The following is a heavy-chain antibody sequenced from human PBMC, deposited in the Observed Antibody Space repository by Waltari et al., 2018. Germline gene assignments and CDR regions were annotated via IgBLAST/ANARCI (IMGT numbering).Heavy chain of an antibody. V-gene: IGHV3-23*01. Sequence: QLLQSGGGFAEPGGSLRVSCAASGFTFRRFSMSWFRQSPGRGLEWVAAMSGSASCKDYADSVKGRFTISTDDSKITLYLKMNSLTEDDSDIYDCAKWDTAMVGWGQGTQVTVSS. J-gene: IGHJ4*02. CDR2: MSGSASCK. CDR3: AKWDTAMVG. CDR1: GFTFRRFS. D-gene: IGHD5-18*01.